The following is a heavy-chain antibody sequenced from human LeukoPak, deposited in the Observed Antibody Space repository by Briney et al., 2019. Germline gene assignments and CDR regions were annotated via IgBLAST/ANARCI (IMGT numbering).Heavy chain of an antibody. CDR3: VKDYSLLWFGEPGF. CDR2: ISSNGGST. J-gene: IGHJ4*02. CDR1: GFTFSSYA. V-gene: IGHV3-64D*06. D-gene: IGHD3-10*01. Sequence: GGSLRLSCSASGFTFSSYAMHRVRQAPGKGLEYVSAISSNGGSTYYADSVKGRFTISRDNSKNTLYLQMSSLRAEDTAVYYCVKDYSLLWFGEPGFWGQGTLVTVSS.